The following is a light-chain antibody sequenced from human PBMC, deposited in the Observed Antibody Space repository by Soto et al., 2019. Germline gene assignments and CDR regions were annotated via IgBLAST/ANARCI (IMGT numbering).Light chain of an antibody. CDR2: DAS. Sequence: EIVLTQSPGTLSLSPGERATLSCTASQSVSSSTYLAWYQQKPGQAPRLLIYDASNRATGIPARFSGSGSGTDFTLTISSLEPEDFAVYYCQQRSNWPTFGGGTKVDI. CDR1: QSVSSSTY. V-gene: IGKV3-11*01. J-gene: IGKJ4*01. CDR3: QQRSNWPT.